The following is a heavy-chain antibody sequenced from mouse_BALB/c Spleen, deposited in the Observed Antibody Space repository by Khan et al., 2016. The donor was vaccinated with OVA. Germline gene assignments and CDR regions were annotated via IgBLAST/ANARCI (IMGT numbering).Heavy chain of an antibody. V-gene: IGHV2-3*01. CDR2: IWGDGST. J-gene: IGHJ4*01. D-gene: IGHD1-1*01. Sequence: VQLQESGPGLVAPSQSLSITCTVSGFSLTSYGVNWVRQPPGKGLEWLGVIWGDGSTNYHSTLKSRLIISKDNSKRQVFLTLNSLQTADTATYYCAKFTPDYYSMDYWGQGTSVTVSS. CDR1: GFSLTSYG. CDR3: AKFTPDYYSMDY.